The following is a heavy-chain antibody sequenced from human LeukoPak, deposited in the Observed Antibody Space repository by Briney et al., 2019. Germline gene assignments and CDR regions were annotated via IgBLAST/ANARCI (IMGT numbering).Heavy chain of an antibody. D-gene: IGHD5-18*01. CDR3: ARKNPTALRNNWFDP. Sequence: GESLKISCKGSGYSFTNYWIASVRQMPGKGLEWMGAINPGGSHIRYSPSFQGQVTISTDKSISTAYLQWSSLKASDTAIYYCARKNPTALRNNWFDPWGQGTLVTVSS. CDR1: GYSFTNYW. CDR2: INPGGSHI. J-gene: IGHJ5*02. V-gene: IGHV5-51*01.